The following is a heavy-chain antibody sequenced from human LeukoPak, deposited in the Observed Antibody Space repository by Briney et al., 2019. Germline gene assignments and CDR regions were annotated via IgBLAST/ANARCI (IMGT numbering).Heavy chain of an antibody. CDR2: IYYSGST. J-gene: IGHJ4*02. CDR1: GGSISSSSYY. V-gene: IGHV4-39*01. D-gene: IGHD3-10*01. CDR3: ATMVRGVIIPSY. Sequence: SETLSLTCTVSGGSISSSSYYWGWIRQPPGKGLEWIGSIYYSGSTYYNPSLKSRVTISVDTSKNQFSLKLSSVTAADTAVYNCATMVRGVIIPSYWGQGTLVTVSS.